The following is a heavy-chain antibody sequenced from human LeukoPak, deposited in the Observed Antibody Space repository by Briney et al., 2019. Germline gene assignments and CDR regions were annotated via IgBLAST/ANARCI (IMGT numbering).Heavy chain of an antibody. J-gene: IGHJ4*02. CDR1: GFTVSSNY. V-gene: IGHV3-53*01. CDR2: IYSGGST. D-gene: IGHD3-16*02. CDR3: AYTNLGFVLQDDY. Sequence: GGPLRLSCAASGFTVSSNYMSWVRQAPGKGLEWVSVIYSGGSTYYADSVKGRFTISRDNSKNTLYLQMNSLRAEDTAVYYCAYTNLGFVLQDDYWGQGTLVAVSS.